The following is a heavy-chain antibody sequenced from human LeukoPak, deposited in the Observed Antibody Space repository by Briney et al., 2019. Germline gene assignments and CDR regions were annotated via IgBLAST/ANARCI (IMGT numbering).Heavy chain of an antibody. V-gene: IGHV1-46*01. Sequence: ASVKVSCKASGYTFTSYYMHWVRQAPGQGLEWMGIINPSGGSTSYAQKFQGRVTMTRDTSTSTVYMKLSSLRSEDTAVYYCARYGPPNWFDPWGQGTLVTVSS. CDR3: ARYGPPNWFDP. CDR2: INPSGGST. D-gene: IGHD3-10*01. CDR1: GYTFTSYY. J-gene: IGHJ5*02.